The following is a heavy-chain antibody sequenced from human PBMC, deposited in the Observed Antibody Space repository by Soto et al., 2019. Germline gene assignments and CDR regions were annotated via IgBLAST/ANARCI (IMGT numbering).Heavy chain of an antibody. CDR3: ARTTYYYDSSGYFPFDY. D-gene: IGHD3-22*01. CDR2: IIPIFGTA. Sequence: ASVKVSCKASGGTFSSYAISWVRQAPGQGLEWMGGIIPIFGTANYAQKFQGRVTITADESTSTAYMELSSLRSEDTAVYYCARTTYYYDSSGYFPFDYWGQGTLVTVSS. V-gene: IGHV1-69*13. CDR1: GGTFSSYA. J-gene: IGHJ4*02.